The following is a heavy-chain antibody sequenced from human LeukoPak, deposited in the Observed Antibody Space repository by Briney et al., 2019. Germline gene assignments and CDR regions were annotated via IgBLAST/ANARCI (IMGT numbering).Heavy chain of an antibody. V-gene: IGHV1-46*01. J-gene: IGHJ4*02. CDR1: GYTFITYY. Sequence: ASVKVSCKASGYTFITYYIHWVRQPLGQGLEWMGIINPSGGSTTYAQKFQGRVTMTKDMSTSTAYMELRSLRSDDTAVYYCARDSIVVVTAFDYWGQGTLVTVSS. CDR3: ARDSIVVVTAFDY. CDR2: INPSGGST. D-gene: IGHD3-22*01.